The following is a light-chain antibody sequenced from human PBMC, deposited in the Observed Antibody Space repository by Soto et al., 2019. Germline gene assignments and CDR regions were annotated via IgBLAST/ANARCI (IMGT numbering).Light chain of an antibody. CDR2: AAS. V-gene: IGKV1-39*01. J-gene: IGKJ4*01. Sequence: DFQMTQSPSSLSASVGDEVTITCRASQTIMTYLNWYQLKPGKPPRLLIYAASSLQSGVPSRFSGSGSGTDFTLTIISLQPEDVVTYYCQKYNSAPLTFGRGTKVDI. CDR3: QKYNSAPLT. CDR1: QTIMTY.